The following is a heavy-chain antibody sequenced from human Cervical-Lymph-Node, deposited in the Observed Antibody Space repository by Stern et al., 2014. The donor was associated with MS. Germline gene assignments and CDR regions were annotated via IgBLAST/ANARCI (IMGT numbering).Heavy chain of an antibody. D-gene: IGHD3-3*01. Sequence: QVQLMQSGAEVKKPGASVKVSCKVSGYTLTELSMHWVRQAPGKGLEWMGGFDPEDGETIYAQKFQGRVTMTEDTSTDTAYMELSSLRSEDTAVYYCATDRDDFRSGYSAPTKGYGLDVWGQGTTVTVT. V-gene: IGHV1-24*01. CDR2: FDPEDGET. CDR1: GYTLTELS. J-gene: IGHJ6*02. CDR3: ATDRDDFRSGYSAPTKGYGLDV.